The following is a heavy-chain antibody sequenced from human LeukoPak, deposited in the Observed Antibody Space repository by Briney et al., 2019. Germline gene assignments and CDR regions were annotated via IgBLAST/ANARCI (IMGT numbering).Heavy chain of an antibody. CDR1: GGSISRSDCY. Sequence: PSETLSLTCTVSGGSISRSDCYWGWIRQPPGKGLEWIGSVYYSGRTYYNPSLKSQVTISVDTSKNQFSLKVSSVTAADTAVYFCARAIGFDDSGRYYPDYWGQGTLVSVSS. CDR2: VYYSGRT. V-gene: IGHV4-39*01. CDR3: ARAIGFDDSGRYYPDY. J-gene: IGHJ4*01. D-gene: IGHD3-10*01.